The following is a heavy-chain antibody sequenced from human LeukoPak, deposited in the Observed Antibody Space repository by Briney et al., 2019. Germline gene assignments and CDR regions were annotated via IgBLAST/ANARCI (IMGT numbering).Heavy chain of an antibody. CDR2: ISNSGGTT. CDR1: GFSFSSFS. J-gene: IGHJ4*02. D-gene: IGHD3-10*01. Sequence: PGGSLRLSCAASGFSFSSFSMSWARQAPGKGLDWVSGISNSGGTTYYADSVKGRFTISRDNSKNTLYLQVNSLRAEDTAIYYCAKGITSHDFFSRGDWGQGTLVTVSS. V-gene: IGHV3-23*01. CDR3: AKGITSHDFFSRGD.